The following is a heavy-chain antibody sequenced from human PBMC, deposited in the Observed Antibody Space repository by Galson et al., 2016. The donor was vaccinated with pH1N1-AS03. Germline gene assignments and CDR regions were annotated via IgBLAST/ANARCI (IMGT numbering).Heavy chain of an antibody. CDR3: ARESLSGGYYFDY. CDR2: IYGGGDT. D-gene: IGHD6-25*01. CDR1: GFTINNNY. J-gene: IGHJ4*02. Sequence: SLRLSCVASGFTINNNYMSWVRQAPGKGLEWVSVIYGGGDTFYADSVKGRFTISRDNSKSTVSLQMNSLRAEDTAVYFCARESLSGGYYFDYWGQGALVTVSS. V-gene: IGHV3-66*01.